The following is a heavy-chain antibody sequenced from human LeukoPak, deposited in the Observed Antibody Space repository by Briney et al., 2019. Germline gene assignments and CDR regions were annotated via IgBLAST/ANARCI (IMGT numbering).Heavy chain of an antibody. Sequence: GGSLRLSCAASGFTFSSYDMHWVRLATGKGLEWVSAIGTAGDTYYPGSVKGRFTISRENAKNSLYLQMNSLRAGDTAVYYCARAPLDCSGGSCSYYFDYWGHGTLVTVSS. CDR2: IGTAGDT. CDR1: GFTFSSYD. D-gene: IGHD2-15*01. CDR3: ARAPLDCSGGSCSYYFDY. V-gene: IGHV3-13*01. J-gene: IGHJ4*01.